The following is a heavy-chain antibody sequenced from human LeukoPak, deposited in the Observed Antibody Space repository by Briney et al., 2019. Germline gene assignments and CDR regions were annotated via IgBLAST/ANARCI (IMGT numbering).Heavy chain of an antibody. D-gene: IGHD2-15*01. Sequence: GGSLRLSCAASGFSVRDNYIIWVRQTPEKGLEWVSVIYSTGGSYYADSVQGRFTISRDNSKSTLCLQMNSLRAEDTAVYYCAKQLGYCSDGSCYFPYWGQGTLVTVSS. CDR1: GFSVRDNY. V-gene: IGHV3-53*01. CDR3: AKQLGYCSDGSCYFPY. CDR2: IYSTGGS. J-gene: IGHJ4*02.